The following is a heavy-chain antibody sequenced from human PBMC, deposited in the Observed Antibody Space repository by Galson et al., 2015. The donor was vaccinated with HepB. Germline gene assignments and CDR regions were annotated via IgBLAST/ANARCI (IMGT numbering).Heavy chain of an antibody. CDR1: GGSISSYY. CDR2: IYYSGST. J-gene: IGHJ4*02. V-gene: IGHV4-59*08. Sequence: ETLSLTCTVSGGSISSYYWSWIRQPPGKGLEWIGYIYYSGSTNYNPSLKSRVTISVDTSKNQFSLKLSSVTAADTAVYYCARRRVVGAGYFDYWGQGTLVTVSS. CDR3: ARRRVVGAGYFDY. D-gene: IGHD1-26*01.